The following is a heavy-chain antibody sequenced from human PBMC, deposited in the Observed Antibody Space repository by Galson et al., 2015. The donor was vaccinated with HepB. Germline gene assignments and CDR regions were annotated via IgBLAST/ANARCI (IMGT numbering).Heavy chain of an antibody. J-gene: IGHJ2*01. CDR3: VRPRGEGAGANQTWYFDR. V-gene: IGHV3-30-3*01. CDR2: ISYDGSDK. D-gene: IGHD4/OR15-4a*01. CDR1: GFTFNTYS. Sequence: SLRLSCAASGFTFNTYSMHWVRHVPGKGLEWVAVISYDGSDKFYADSVRGRFTISRDNSKNTLYLQMNSLRVEDTALYYCVRPRGEGAGANQTWYFDRWGRGTLVTVSS.